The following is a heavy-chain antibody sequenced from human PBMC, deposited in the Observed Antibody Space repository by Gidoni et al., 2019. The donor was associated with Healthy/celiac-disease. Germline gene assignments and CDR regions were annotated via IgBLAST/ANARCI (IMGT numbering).Heavy chain of an antibody. CDR2: ISGRGGST. CDR1: GFTFSSYA. V-gene: IGHV3-23*01. J-gene: IGHJ4*02. Sequence: EVQLLESGGGLVQPGGSLRLSCAASGFTFSSYAMSWVRQAPGKGLEWVSAISGRGGSTYYADSVKGRFTISRDNSKNTLYLQMNSLRAEDTAVYYCAKVSGSYYNGPLDYWGQGTLVTVSS. CDR3: AKVSGSYYNGPLDY. D-gene: IGHD3-10*01.